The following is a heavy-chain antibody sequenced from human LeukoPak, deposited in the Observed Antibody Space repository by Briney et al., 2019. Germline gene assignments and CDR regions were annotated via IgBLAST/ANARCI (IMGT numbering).Heavy chain of an antibody. CDR3: AKDGVVTITFEY. J-gene: IGHJ4*02. Sequence: PGGSLRLFCTASGFTFSSYAMSWVRQAPGKGLEWVSVISGSGGSRFYGASVKGRFTISRDNSKNTLYLQMNSLRAEDTAVYYCAKDGVVTITFEYWGPGTLVTVSS. CDR1: GFTFSSYA. V-gene: IGHV3-23*01. D-gene: IGHD3-16*01. CDR2: ISGSGGSR.